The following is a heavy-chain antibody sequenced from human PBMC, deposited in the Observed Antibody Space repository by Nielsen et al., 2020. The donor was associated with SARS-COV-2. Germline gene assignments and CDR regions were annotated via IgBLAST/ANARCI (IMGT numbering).Heavy chain of an antibody. Sequence: GESLKISCEASGFTFRNNWMNWVRQAPGKGPEWVSRINSDGSSTSYADSVKGRFTISRDNAKNTLYLQMNSLRAEDTAVYYCARGTTYFDYWGQGTLVTVSS. V-gene: IGHV3-74*01. CDR2: INSDGSST. CDR3: ARGTTYFDY. J-gene: IGHJ4*02. CDR1: GFTFRNNW. D-gene: IGHD1-1*01.